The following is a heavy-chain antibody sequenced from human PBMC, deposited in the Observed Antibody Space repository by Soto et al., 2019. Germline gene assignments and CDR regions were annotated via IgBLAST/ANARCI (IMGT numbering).Heavy chain of an antibody. Sequence: QVQLVQSGAEVKKPGSSVKVSCKASGGTFSSYTISWVRQAPGQGLEWMGRIIPILGIANYAQKFQGRVTSTADNSTSTAYMELSSLRSEDTAVYYCARDGHCSGGSCYSVSWFDPWGQGTLVTVSS. V-gene: IGHV1-69*08. D-gene: IGHD2-15*01. CDR2: IIPILGIA. J-gene: IGHJ5*02. CDR1: GGTFSSYT. CDR3: ARDGHCSGGSCYSVSWFDP.